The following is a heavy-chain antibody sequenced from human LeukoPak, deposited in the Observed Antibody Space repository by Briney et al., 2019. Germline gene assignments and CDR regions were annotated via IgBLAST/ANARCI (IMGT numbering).Heavy chain of an antibody. D-gene: IGHD4-23*01. CDR3: ARDDYGGNSGRHY. J-gene: IGHJ4*02. V-gene: IGHV4-39*07. CDR1: CGSISSSSYY. Sequence: SETLSLTCTVSCGSISSSSYYCGWIRQPPGKGLEWIGSIYYSGSTYYNPSLKSRVTISVDTSKSQFSLKLSSVTAADTAVYYCARDDYGGNSGRHYWGQGTLVTVSS. CDR2: IYYSGST.